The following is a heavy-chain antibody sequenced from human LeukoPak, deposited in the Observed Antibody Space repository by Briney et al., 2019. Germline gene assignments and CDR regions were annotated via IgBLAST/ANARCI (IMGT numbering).Heavy chain of an antibody. CDR3: AKVRVYGSHCFDY. CDR1: GFTFSSYA. J-gene: IGHJ4*02. Sequence: GGSLRLSCAASGFTFSSYAMSWVRQAPGKGLEWVSAISGSGGSTYYADSVKGRFTISGDNSKNTLYLQMNSLRAEDTAVYYCAKVRVYGSHCFDYWGQGTLVTVSS. CDR2: ISGSGGST. D-gene: IGHD3-10*01. V-gene: IGHV3-23*01.